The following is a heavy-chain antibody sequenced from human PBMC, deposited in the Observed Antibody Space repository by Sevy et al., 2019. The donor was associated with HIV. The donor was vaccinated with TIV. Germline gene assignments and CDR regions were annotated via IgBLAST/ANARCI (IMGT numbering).Heavy chain of an antibody. D-gene: IGHD5-12*01. CDR2: IKQDGSEK. CDR3: ARDGYNSQFDY. J-gene: IGHJ4*02. CDR1: GFTFSSYW. Sequence: GGSLILSCAASGFTFSSYWMSWVRQAPGKGLEWVANIKQDGSEKYYVDSVKGRFTISRDNAKNSLYLQMNSLRAEDTAVYYCARDGYNSQFDYWGQGTLVTVSS. V-gene: IGHV3-7*03.